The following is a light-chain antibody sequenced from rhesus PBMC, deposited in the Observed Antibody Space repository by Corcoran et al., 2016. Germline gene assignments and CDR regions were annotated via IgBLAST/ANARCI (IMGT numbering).Light chain of an antibody. V-gene: IGKV1-22*01. Sequence: DIQMTQSPSSLSASVGDTVTITCRASQRISSWLDWYQQKPGKDPKFLIYKASSLQSGVPTRFSGTGSETDFTLTISILVPRDFATYNCLPYYSSPLTLGGGTKVEIK. CDR3: LPYYSSPLT. J-gene: IGKJ4*01. CDR1: QRISSW. CDR2: KAS.